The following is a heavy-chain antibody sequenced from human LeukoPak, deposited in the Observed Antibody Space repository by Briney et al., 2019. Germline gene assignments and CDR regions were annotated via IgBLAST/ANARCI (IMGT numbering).Heavy chain of an antibody. CDR3: ARAPYYYDSGGYWSKPRYFDY. CDR2: IYDSGSA. J-gene: IGHJ4*02. CDR1: GGDITTSIRSIGSYY. Sequence: SETLSLTCSVSGGDITTSIRSIGSYYWSWLRQPPGKGLEWISYIYDSGSANYNPSLKSRVTISVDMPKNHFSLKPTSVTAADTAIYYCARAPYYYDSGGYWSKPRYFDYWGQGIPVTVSS. V-gene: IGHV4-61*03. D-gene: IGHD3-22*01.